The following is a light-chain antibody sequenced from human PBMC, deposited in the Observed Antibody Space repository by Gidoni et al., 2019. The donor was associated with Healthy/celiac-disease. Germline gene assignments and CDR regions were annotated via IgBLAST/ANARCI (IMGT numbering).Light chain of an antibody. V-gene: IGKV3-15*01. CDR3: QQYNNWPSYT. Sequence: EIVMTQSPAPLSVSPGERATLSCRASQSVSSNLAWYQQKPGQAPRLLIYAASTRATGIPARFSGSGSGTEFTLTISSLQSEDFAVYYCQQYNNWPSYTFGQGTKLEIK. CDR2: AAS. CDR1: QSVSSN. J-gene: IGKJ2*01.